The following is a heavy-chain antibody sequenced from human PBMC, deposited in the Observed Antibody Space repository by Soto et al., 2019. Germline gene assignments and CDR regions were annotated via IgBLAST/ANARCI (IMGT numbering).Heavy chain of an antibody. Sequence: GGSLRLSRAASGFTFSTYAMSWVRQAPGKGLEWVSGISSHGGSTYYADSVKGRFTISRDNAKNSLYLQMNSLRAEDTAVYYCARDRGGDIVVVVAAYDAFDIWGQGTMVTVSS. D-gene: IGHD2-15*01. CDR2: ISSHGGST. J-gene: IGHJ3*02. V-gene: IGHV3-23*01. CDR1: GFTFSTYA. CDR3: ARDRGGDIVVVVAAYDAFDI.